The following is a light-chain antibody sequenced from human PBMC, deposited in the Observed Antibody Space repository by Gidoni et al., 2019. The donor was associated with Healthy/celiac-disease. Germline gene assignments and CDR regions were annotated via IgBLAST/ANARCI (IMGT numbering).Light chain of an antibody. CDR2: GAS. CDR3: QHYASSP. V-gene: IGKV3-20*01. J-gene: IGKJ4*01. Sequence: VLTQYPGTLSLSPWERATRSCRASQSVSSSYLAWYQQQPGQAPRLLIYGASSRAAGIPVSFSGSGSGTDLTLTSIRLEPEDVALYYCQHYASSPFGGGTKVEIK. CDR1: QSVSSSY.